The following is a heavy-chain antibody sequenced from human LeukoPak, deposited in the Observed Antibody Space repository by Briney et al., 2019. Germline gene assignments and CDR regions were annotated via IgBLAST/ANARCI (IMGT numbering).Heavy chain of an antibody. Sequence: PGGSLRLSCAASGFTFDDYAMHWVRQAPGKGLEWVSGISWNSGSIGYADSVKGRFTISRDNAKNSLYLQMNSLRAEDTAVYYCARVPRYSSSWLYFDYWGQGTLVTVSS. J-gene: IGHJ4*02. CDR2: ISWNSGSI. CDR3: ARVPRYSSSWLYFDY. V-gene: IGHV3-9*01. D-gene: IGHD6-13*01. CDR1: GFTFDDYA.